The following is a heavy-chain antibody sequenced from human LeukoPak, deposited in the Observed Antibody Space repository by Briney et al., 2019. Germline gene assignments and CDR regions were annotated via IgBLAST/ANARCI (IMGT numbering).Heavy chain of an antibody. Sequence: ASVKVSCKASGYTFTGYYMHWVRQAPGQGLEWMGWINPNSGGTNYAQKFQGRVTMTRDTSISTAYMELSRLRSDDTAVYYCARIWGKDYYYYMDVWGKGTTVTVSS. D-gene: IGHD7-27*01. CDR1: GYTFTGYY. CDR2: INPNSGGT. V-gene: IGHV1-2*02. CDR3: ARIWGKDYYYYMDV. J-gene: IGHJ6*03.